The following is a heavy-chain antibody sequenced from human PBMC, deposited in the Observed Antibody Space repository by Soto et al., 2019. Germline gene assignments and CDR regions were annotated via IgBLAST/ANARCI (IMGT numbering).Heavy chain of an antibody. D-gene: IGHD2-15*01. Sequence: QVQLVQSGAEVKKSGASVKVSCRTSGYSFIDYYVHWVRQAPGQGLEWVGWISPNSGASKYAENFRGRVTLPRERPPRTVYRELTGLRSADRAVYYCAGWRGAVAPHASWGQGPLFTVPS. CDR1: GYSFIDYY. CDR2: ISPNSGAS. CDR3: AGWRGAVAPHAS. J-gene: IGHJ5*02. V-gene: IGHV1-2*02.